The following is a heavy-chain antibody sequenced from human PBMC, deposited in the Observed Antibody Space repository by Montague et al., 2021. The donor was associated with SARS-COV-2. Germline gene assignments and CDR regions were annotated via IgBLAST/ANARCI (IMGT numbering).Heavy chain of an antibody. D-gene: IGHD3-3*01. CDR2: INHSGNT. CDR1: GGSLSGYY. J-gene: IGHJ5*02. CDR3: ARGADYDFWSGYLRYKWFDP. V-gene: IGHV4-34*01. Sequence: SETLSLTCAVYGGSLSGYYWALIRQTPGKGLEWIGEINHSGNTNYNPSLKSRLTISVDTSKKQFSLKLSSVTTADTAVYYCARGADYDFWSGYLRYKWFDPWGLGTPVTVSS.